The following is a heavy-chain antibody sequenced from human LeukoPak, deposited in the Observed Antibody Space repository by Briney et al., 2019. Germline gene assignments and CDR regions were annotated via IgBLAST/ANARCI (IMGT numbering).Heavy chain of an antibody. CDR2: TYRRSKWHN. Sequence: SQTLSLTCAISVDSDSSNRAAWSWIRQSPSRGLEWLGRTYRRSKWHNDYAVSVKSRITINPDTSKNQFSLQLNSVTPEDTAVYYCARSLIDWGQGTLVTVSS. CDR3: ARSLID. J-gene: IGHJ4*02. V-gene: IGHV6-1*01. CDR1: VDSDSSNRAA.